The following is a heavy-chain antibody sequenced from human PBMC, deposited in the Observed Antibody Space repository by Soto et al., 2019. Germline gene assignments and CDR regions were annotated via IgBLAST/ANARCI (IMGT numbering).Heavy chain of an antibody. Sequence: SETLSLTCTVSGGSISSYYWSWIRQPPGKGLEWIGYIYYSGSTNYNPSLKSRVTISVDTSKNQFSLKLSSVTAADTAVYYWARGDCSSTSCYTGGYYFDYWGQGTLVTVSS. D-gene: IGHD2-2*02. J-gene: IGHJ4*02. V-gene: IGHV4-59*01. CDR1: GGSISSYY. CDR3: ARGDCSSTSCYTGGYYFDY. CDR2: IYYSGST.